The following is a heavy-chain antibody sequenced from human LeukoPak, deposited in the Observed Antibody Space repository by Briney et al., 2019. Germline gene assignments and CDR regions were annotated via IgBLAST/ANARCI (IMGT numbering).Heavy chain of an antibody. D-gene: IGHD4-17*01. CDR1: GGSVSGYD. V-gene: IGHV4-59*02. CDR3: ARHKDSGDYPLDY. J-gene: IGHJ4*02. CDR2: IYYSGNT. Sequence: PSGTLSLTCTVSGGSVSGYDWSWIRKPPGKGLEWIGYIYYSGNTNYNPSLKSRLIMSLDTSKNHFSLKLNSVTAADTAVYYCARHKDSGDYPLDYWGQGILVSVSS.